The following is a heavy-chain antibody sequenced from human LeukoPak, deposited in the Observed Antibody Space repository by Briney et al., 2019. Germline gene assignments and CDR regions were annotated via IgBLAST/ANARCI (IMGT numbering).Heavy chain of an antibody. CDR3: ASGYLERDFWSGYYYYYGMDV. Sequence: ASVKVSCKASGYTFTSYDISWVRQAPGQGLEWMGWISAYNGNTNYAQKLQGRVTMTTDTSTSTAYMELRSLRSDDTAVYYCASGYLERDFWSGYYYYYGMDVGGQGTTVTVSS. D-gene: IGHD3-3*01. CDR2: ISAYNGNT. J-gene: IGHJ6*02. CDR1: GYTFTSYD. V-gene: IGHV1-18*01.